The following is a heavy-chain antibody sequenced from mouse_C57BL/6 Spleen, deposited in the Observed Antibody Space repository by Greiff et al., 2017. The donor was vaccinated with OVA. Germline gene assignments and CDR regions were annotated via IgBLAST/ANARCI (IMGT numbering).Heavy chain of an antibody. V-gene: IGHV5-12*01. CDR1: GFTFSDYY. CDR2: ISNGGGST. CDR3: ARRPYDYDGYYAMDY. J-gene: IGHJ4*01. D-gene: IGHD2-4*01. Sequence: EVKLVESGGGLVQPGWSLKLSCAASGFTFSDYYMYWVRQTPEKRLEWVAYISNGGGSTYYPDTVKGRFTISRDNAKNTLYLQMSRLKSEDTAMYYCARRPYDYDGYYAMDYWGQGTSVTVSS.